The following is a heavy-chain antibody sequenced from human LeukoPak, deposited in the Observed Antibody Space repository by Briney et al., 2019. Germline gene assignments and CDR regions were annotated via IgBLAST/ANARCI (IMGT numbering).Heavy chain of an antibody. Sequence: SETLSLTCTVSGGSISSHYWSWIRQPPGKGLEWIGYIYYSGSTNYNPSLKSRVTISVDTSKNQSSLKLSSVTAADTAVYYCARLAACGGDCFAFDIWGQGTMVTVSS. J-gene: IGHJ3*02. D-gene: IGHD2-21*02. CDR1: GGSISSHY. CDR2: IYYSGST. V-gene: IGHV4-59*11. CDR3: ARLAACGGDCFAFDI.